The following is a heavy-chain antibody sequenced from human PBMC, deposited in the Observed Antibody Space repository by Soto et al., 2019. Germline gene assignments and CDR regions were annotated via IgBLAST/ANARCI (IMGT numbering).Heavy chain of an antibody. CDR3: ARDRGYNWSHYGMDV. Sequence: ASVKVSCKASGYTFTGYYMHWVRQAPGQGREWMGWINPNSGGTNYAQKFQGWVTMTRDTSISTAYMELSRLRSDDTAVYYCARDRGYNWSHYGMDVWGQGTTVTVSS. V-gene: IGHV1-2*04. J-gene: IGHJ6*02. CDR1: GYTFTGYY. D-gene: IGHD1-20*01. CDR2: INPNSGGT.